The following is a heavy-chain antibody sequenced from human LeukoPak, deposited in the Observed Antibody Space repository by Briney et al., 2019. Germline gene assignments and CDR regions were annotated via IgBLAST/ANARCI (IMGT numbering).Heavy chain of an antibody. J-gene: IGHJ2*01. CDR3: ATQAYYYDSSGYWNWYFDL. D-gene: IGHD3-22*01. Sequence: SETLSLTCTVSGGSISSGSYYWSWIRQPPGKGLEWIGYIYYSGSTNYNPSLKSRVTISVDTSKNQFSLKLSSVTAADTAVYYCATQAYYYDSSGYWNWYFDLWGRGTLVTVSS. CDR2: IYYSGST. V-gene: IGHV4-61*01. CDR1: GGSISSGSYY.